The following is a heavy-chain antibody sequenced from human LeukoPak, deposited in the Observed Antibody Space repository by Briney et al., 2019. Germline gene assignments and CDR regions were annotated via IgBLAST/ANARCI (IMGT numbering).Heavy chain of an antibody. J-gene: IGHJ4*02. D-gene: IGHD3-22*01. CDR1: GGSISSSSYY. CDR2: IYSSGST. Sequence: SETLSLTCTVSGGSISSSSYYWGWIRQPPGKGLEWIGYIYSSGSTIYNPSLKSRVTMSVDTSKNQFSLKLTSVTAADTAVYYCARLRDSSGRGYYYFDSWGQGSLVTVSS. CDR3: ARLRDSSGRGYYYFDS. V-gene: IGHV4-61*05.